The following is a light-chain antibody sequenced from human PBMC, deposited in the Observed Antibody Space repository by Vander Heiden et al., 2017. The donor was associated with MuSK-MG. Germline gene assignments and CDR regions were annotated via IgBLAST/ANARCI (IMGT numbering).Light chain of an antibody. J-gene: IGLJ2*01. Sequence: QSALTQPASVSGSPGQSITISCTGTSRDVGGYNYVSWYQQHPGKAPKLMIYDVSSRPSVVASRFSASKAGNTASLTISGLQAEDEADYYCSSYTSSSTVVFGGGTKLTVL. V-gene: IGLV2-14*01. CDR2: DVS. CDR3: SSYTSSSTVV. CDR1: SRDVGGYNY.